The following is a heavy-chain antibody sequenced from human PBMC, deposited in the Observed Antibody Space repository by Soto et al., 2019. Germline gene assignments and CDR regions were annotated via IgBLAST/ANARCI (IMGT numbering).Heavy chain of an antibody. CDR1: GYTFTSYD. CDR2: MNSNSGNT. Sequence: QVQLVQSGAEVKNPGASVKVSCKASGYTFTSYDSNWVRQATGQVLEWMGWMNSNSGNTCYAQKCHGRVKMTQNTSLSTAYMELRSLRSEDTGVDCCAREEITGRYFDCWGQGTLVTVSS. CDR3: AREEITGRYFDC. J-gene: IGHJ4*02. V-gene: IGHV1-8*01.